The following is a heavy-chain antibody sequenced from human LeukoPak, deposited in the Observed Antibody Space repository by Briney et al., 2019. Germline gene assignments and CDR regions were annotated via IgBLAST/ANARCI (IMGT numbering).Heavy chain of an antibody. CDR1: GFTVSSNY. D-gene: IGHD3-22*01. CDR2: IYSGGST. J-gene: IGHJ2*01. Sequence: PGGSLRLSCAASGFTVSSNYMSWVRQAPGKGLEWVSVIYSGGSTYYADSVKGRFTISRDSSKNTLYLQMNSLRAEDTAVYYCARQVVVITSYFDLWGRGTLVTVSS. CDR3: ARQVVVITSYFDL. V-gene: IGHV3-53*01.